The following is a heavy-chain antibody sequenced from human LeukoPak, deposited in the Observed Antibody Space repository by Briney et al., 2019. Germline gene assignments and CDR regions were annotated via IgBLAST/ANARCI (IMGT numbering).Heavy chain of an antibody. D-gene: IGHD6-6*01. CDR2: ISYDGSNK. Sequence: GGSLRLSCAASGFTFSSYGMHWVRQAPGKGLEWVAVISYDGSNKYYADSVKGRFTISRDTSKNTLYLQMNSLRAEDTAVYYCWSYSSLFDYWGQGTLVTVSS. CDR3: WSYSSLFDY. CDR1: GFTFSSYG. V-gene: IGHV3-30*03. J-gene: IGHJ4*02.